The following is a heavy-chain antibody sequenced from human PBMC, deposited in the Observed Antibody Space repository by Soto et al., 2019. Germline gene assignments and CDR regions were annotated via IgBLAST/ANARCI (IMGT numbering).Heavy chain of an antibody. CDR1: GFTCSSYW. Sequence: GGSLRLSCAASGFTCSSYWMSWVRQAPGKGLEWVANIKQDGSEKYYVDSVKGRFTISRDNSENTLFLQMSSLRAEDTAVYYCAKDSKAWGQGTLVTVSS. CDR2: IKQDGSEK. J-gene: IGHJ5*02. V-gene: IGHV3-7*03. CDR3: AKDSKA.